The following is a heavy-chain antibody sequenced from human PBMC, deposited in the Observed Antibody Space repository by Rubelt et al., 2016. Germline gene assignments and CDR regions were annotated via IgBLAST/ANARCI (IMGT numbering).Heavy chain of an antibody. CDR2: ISYDGSNK. D-gene: IGHD2-8*01. Sequence: QVQLVESGGGVVQPGGSLRLSCAASGFTFSSYGMHWVRQAPGKGLEGVALISYDGSNKDWAGVVKGRLTLSRENSKNTLYLQMNSPRAEDTAVYYCAREGVNGAVGGWGQGTLVTVSS. J-gene: IGHJ4*02. V-gene: IGHV3-30*19. CDR1: GFTFSSYG. CDR3: AREGVNGAVGG.